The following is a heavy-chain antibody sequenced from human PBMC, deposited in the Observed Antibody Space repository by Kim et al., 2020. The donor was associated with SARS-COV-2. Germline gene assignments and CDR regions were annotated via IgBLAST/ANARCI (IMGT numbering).Heavy chain of an antibody. CDR3: AKDSVLHLWLRGYFDY. CDR2: ISGSGGST. Sequence: GGSLRLSCAASGFTFSSYAMSWVRQAPGKGLEWVSAISGSGGSTYYADSVKGRFTISRDNSKNTLYLQMNSLRAEDTALYYCAKDSVLHLWLRGYFDYWGQGTQVTVSS. V-gene: IGHV3-23*01. J-gene: IGHJ4*02. D-gene: IGHD5-18*01. CDR1: GFTFSSYA.